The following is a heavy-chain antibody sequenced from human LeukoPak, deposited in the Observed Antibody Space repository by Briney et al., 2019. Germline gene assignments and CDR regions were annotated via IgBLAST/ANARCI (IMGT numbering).Heavy chain of an antibody. Sequence: GGSLRLSCAASGFTVISNYMSWVRQAPGKGLEWVSVIYSGGTTYYADFVQGRFTISRDTSKNTVYLQMNSLRAEDTAVYYCAKYGGSYLNYYYYMDVWGKGTTVTVSS. V-gene: IGHV3-53*01. CDR3: AKYGGSYLNYYYYMDV. D-gene: IGHD1-26*01. CDR1: GFTVISNY. J-gene: IGHJ6*03. CDR2: IYSGGTT.